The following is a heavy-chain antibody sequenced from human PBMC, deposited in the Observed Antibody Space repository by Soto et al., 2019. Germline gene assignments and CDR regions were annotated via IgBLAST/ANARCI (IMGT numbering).Heavy chain of an antibody. CDR3: ARHLSGYGYLYFEY. Sequence: QLQLQESGPGLVKPSETQSLTCTVSGGSISSNSYYWAWIRQPPGEGLEWIGSGYHGGNTYYNPSHKSRVTISVDTSTNQFSLKLNSVTAADTAVYYCARHLSGYGYLYFEYWGQGILVTVSS. J-gene: IGHJ4*02. CDR2: GYHGGNT. D-gene: IGHD5-18*01. CDR1: GGSISSNSYY. V-gene: IGHV4-39*01.